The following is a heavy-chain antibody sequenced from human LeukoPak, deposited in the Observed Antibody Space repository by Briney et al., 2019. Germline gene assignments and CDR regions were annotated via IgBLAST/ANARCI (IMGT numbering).Heavy chain of an antibody. Sequence: GESLRLSCAASGFTFSSYWMHWVRQAPGKGLVWVSRINTDGSSTSYADSVKGRFTISRDNAKNTLYLQMNSLRAEDTAVYYCARDRYDFWSGYSNFDYWGQGTLVTVSS. J-gene: IGHJ4*02. CDR2: INTDGSST. V-gene: IGHV3-74*01. CDR3: ARDRYDFWSGYSNFDY. D-gene: IGHD3-3*01. CDR1: GFTFSSYW.